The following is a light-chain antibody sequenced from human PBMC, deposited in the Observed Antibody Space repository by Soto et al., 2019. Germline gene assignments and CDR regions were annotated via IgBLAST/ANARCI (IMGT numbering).Light chain of an antibody. V-gene: IGKV3-20*01. Sequence: VFTQSACTLSLSPGDRATLSCRASQSVSSSYLAWYQQKPGQAPGLLIYGASSRATGIPDRFSGSGSGTDFTLTISRLEPEDFAVYYCQQYGRSPWTFGQGTKVDNK. CDR2: GAS. CDR3: QQYGRSPWT. CDR1: QSVSSSY. J-gene: IGKJ1*01.